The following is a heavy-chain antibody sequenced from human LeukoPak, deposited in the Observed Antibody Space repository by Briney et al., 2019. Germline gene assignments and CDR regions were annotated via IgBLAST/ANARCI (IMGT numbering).Heavy chain of an antibody. J-gene: IGHJ4*02. D-gene: IGHD3-9*01. CDR3: ADILTGYYRY. CDR1: GFTFSSYA. V-gene: IGHV3-64D*06. Sequence: PGGSLRLSCSASGFTFSSYAMHWVRQAPGKGLEYVSAISSNGGSTYYADSVEGRFTISRDNSKNTLYLQMSSLRAEDTAVYYCADILTGYYRYWGQGTLVTVSS. CDR2: ISSNGGST.